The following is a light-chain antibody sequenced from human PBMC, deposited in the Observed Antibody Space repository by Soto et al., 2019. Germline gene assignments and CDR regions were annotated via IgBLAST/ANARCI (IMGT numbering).Light chain of an antibody. CDR2: GTS. J-gene: IGKJ4*01. V-gene: IGKV3-20*01. CDR1: QSVSSSY. Sequence: DIVLTQSPGTLSLSPGERATLSCRASQSVSSSYLAWYQQKPGQAPRLLIYGTSSRATGIPDRFSGSGSGTDFTLTISSLEPEDSAVYYCHQYDSSPLTFGGGTKVEIK. CDR3: HQYDSSPLT.